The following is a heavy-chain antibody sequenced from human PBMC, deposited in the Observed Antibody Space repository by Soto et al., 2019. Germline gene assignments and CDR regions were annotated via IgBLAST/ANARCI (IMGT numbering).Heavy chain of an antibody. D-gene: IGHD3-10*01. Sequence: PQRHSCAAARFTFIGHGRSWILKTPGKGLEWVANIKQDGSEKYYVDSVQGRFTISRDNAKNSLYLQMNSLRAEDTAVYYCARERYDYGSGSYGSDYWGQGTVVTVSS. CDR3: ARERYDYGSGSYGSDY. CDR1: RFTFIGHG. V-gene: IGHV3-7*03. J-gene: IGHJ4*02. CDR2: IKQDGSEK.